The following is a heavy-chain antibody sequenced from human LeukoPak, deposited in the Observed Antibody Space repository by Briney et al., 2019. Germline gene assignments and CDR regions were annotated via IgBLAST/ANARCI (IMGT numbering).Heavy chain of an antibody. CDR2: IRYDGSNK. V-gene: IGHV3-30*02. CDR1: GFTFSSYA. CDR3: ARGYSGYDEFDY. J-gene: IGHJ4*02. Sequence: PGGSLRLSCAASGFTFSSYAMHWVRQPPGKGLEWVAFIRYDGSNKYYADSVKGRFTISRDNSKNTLYLQMNSLRAEDTAVYYCARGYSGYDEFDYWGQGTLVTVSS. D-gene: IGHD5-12*01.